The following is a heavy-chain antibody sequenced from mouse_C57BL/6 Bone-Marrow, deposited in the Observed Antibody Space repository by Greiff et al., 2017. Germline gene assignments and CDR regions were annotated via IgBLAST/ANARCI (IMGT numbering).Heavy chain of an antibody. CDR3: ARGGTAQATYYFDY. V-gene: IGHV1-82*01. J-gene: IGHJ2*01. Sequence: VQVVESGPELVKPGASVKISCKASGYAFSSSWMNWVKQRPGKGLEWIGRIYPGDGDTNYNGKFKGKATLTADKSSSTAYMQLSSLTSEDSAVYFCARGGTAQATYYFDYWGQGTTLTVSS. CDR1: GYAFSSSW. D-gene: IGHD3-2*02. CDR2: IYPGDGDT.